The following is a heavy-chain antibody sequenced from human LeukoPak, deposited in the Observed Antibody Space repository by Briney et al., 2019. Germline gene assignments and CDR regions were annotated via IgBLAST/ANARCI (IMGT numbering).Heavy chain of an antibody. CDR2: IYTSGST. J-gene: IGHJ4*02. Sequence: PSETLSLTCTVSGGSISSGSYYWSWIRQPAGKGLEWIGRIYTSGSTNYNPSLKSRVTISVDTSKNQFSLKLSSVTAADTAVYYCAAYYYGSGSYRDYWGQGTLVTVSS. V-gene: IGHV4-61*02. CDR3: AAYYYGSGSYRDY. CDR1: GGSISSGSYY. D-gene: IGHD3-10*01.